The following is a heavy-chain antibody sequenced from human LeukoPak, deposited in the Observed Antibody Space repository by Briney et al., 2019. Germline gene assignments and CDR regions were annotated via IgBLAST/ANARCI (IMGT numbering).Heavy chain of an antibody. CDR3: ARDLGSGYARIQTIGSAFDI. D-gene: IGHD5-12*01. CDR1: GFTFSSYA. Sequence: GGSLRLSCAASGFTFSSYAMHWVRQAPGKGLEWVSVIYSGGSTYYADSVKGRFTISRDNSKNTLYLQMNSLRAEDTAVYYCARDLGSGYARIQTIGSAFDIWGQGTMVTVSS. J-gene: IGHJ3*02. CDR2: IYSGGST. V-gene: IGHV3-53*01.